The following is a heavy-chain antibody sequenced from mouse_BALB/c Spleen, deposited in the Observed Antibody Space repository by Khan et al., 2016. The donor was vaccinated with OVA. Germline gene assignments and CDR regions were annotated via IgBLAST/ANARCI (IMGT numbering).Heavy chain of an antibody. CDR3: VRDGAYHRNDGWFAY. J-gene: IGHJ3*01. CDR1: GYTFTSYT. V-gene: IGHV1-4*01. D-gene: IGHD2-14*01. Sequence: QVQLQQSGAELARPGASVKMSCKASGYTFTSYTIHGIKKRPGQGREWIGYINPSNGYTNYNQKFKDKATLTTDKSSTTAYLQLSSLTSDDSAVYNCVRDGAYHRNDGWFAYWGQGTLVTVSA. CDR2: INPSNGYT.